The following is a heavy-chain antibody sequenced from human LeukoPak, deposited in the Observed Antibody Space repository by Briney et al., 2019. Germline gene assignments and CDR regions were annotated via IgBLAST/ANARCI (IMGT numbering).Heavy chain of an antibody. Sequence: PGGSLRLSCAASGFTVSSNYMSWVRQAPGKGLEWVSVIYSGGSTYYADSVKGRFTISRDNSKNTLYLQMNSLRAEDTAVYYCAYYYGSGSYYSLFDYWGQGTLVTVSS. CDR1: GFTVSSNY. CDR3: AYYYGSGSYYSLFDY. J-gene: IGHJ4*02. D-gene: IGHD3-10*01. CDR2: IYSGGST. V-gene: IGHV3-66*01.